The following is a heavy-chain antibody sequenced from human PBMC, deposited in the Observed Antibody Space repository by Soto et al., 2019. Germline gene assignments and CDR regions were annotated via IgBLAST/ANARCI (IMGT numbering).Heavy chain of an antibody. CDR2: INPSEGST. CDR3: ARRNVVATIAHFDS. V-gene: IGHV1-46*03. J-gene: IGHJ4*02. D-gene: IGHD5-12*01. CDR1: GYSFTTYL. Sequence: QVQLVQSGAEVKKPWASVTVSCKASGYSFTTYLIHWVRQAPGQGLEWMGTINPSEGSTSFAQKFQGRVTMTRDTSTSTVYMELSSLISEDTAVYYCARRNVVATIAHFDSWGQGTLVTVSS.